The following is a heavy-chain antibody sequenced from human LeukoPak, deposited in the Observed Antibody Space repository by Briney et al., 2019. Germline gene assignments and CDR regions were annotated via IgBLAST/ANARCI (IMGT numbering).Heavy chain of an antibody. CDR2: FNPNSGGT. CDR1: GYTFTGSN. D-gene: IGHD3-3*01. J-gene: IGHJ5*02. Sequence: GASVKLSCKASGYTFTGSNMQCVRQAPGQGLEGMGCFNPNSGGTNYAQKFQGRVTMTRDTSISAAYMELSRLRSDDTAVYYCARGWTIFGVVIQNWFDPWGQGTLVTVSS. V-gene: IGHV1-2*02. CDR3: ARGWTIFGVVIQNWFDP.